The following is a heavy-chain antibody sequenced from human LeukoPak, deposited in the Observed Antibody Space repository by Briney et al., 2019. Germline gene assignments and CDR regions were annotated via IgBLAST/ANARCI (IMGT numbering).Heavy chain of an antibody. D-gene: IGHD4-11*01. J-gene: IGHJ4*02. CDR3: ARDNYGSFDY. CDR1: GFTVSSNY. Sequence: GGSLRLSCAASGFTVSSNYMSWVRQAPGKGLEWVSVIYSGGSTYHADSVKGRFTISRDNSKNTLYLQMNSLRAEDTAVYYCARDNYGSFDYWGQGTLVTVSS. CDR2: IYSGGST. V-gene: IGHV3-53*01.